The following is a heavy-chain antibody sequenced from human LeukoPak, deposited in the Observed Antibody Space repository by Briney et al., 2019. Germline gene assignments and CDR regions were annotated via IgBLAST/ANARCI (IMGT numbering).Heavy chain of an antibody. J-gene: IGHJ4*02. CDR3: ARHVRGYCSSTSCYPPGH. D-gene: IGHD2-2*01. CDR1: GGSISSGDYF. Sequence: SETLSLTCTVSGGSISSGDYFWSWLRQPPGEGLEWIGYIYYSGSTYYNPSLKSQVTISVDTSKNQFSLKLSSVTAADTAVYYCARHVRGYCSSTSCYPPGHWGQGTLVTVSS. CDR2: IYYSGST. V-gene: IGHV4-30-4*01.